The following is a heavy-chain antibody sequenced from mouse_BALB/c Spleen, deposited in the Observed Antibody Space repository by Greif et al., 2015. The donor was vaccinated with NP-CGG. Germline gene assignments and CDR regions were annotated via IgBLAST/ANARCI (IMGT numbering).Heavy chain of an antibody. CDR2: INPGSGGT. J-gene: IGHJ3*01. V-gene: IGHV1-54*01. CDR1: GYGFTNYL. D-gene: IGHD2-4*01. Sequence: QVQLKESGAELVRPGTPVKVSCKASGYGFTNYLMEWVKQRPGQGLEWIGVINPGSGGTNYNEKFKGKATLTADKSSSTAYMQLRSLTSDDSAVYFCARVGDYGFAYWCQGTLVTVSA. CDR3: ARVGDYGFAY.